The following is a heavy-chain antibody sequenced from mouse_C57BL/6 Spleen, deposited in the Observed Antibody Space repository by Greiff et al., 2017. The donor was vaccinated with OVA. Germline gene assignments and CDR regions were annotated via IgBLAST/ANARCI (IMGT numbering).Heavy chain of an antibody. Sequence: DVQLQESGPGLVKPSQSLSLTCSVTGYSITSGYYWNWIRQFPGNKLEWMGYISYDGSNNYNPSLKNRISITRDTSKNQFFLKLNSVTTEDTATYYCARRRGRDAMDYWGQGTSVTVSS. V-gene: IGHV3-6*01. CDR3: ARRRGRDAMDY. CDR1: GYSITSGYY. D-gene: IGHD3-1*01. CDR2: ISYDGSN. J-gene: IGHJ4*01.